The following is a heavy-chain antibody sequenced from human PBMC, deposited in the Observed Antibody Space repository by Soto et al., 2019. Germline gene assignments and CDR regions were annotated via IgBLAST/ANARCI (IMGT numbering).Heavy chain of an antibody. D-gene: IGHD6-13*01. CDR2: MNPRSGNT. CDR3: TDSSWRAAGLDX. Sequence: ASVKVSCKASGYTFTSWDVYWVRQAAGQGLEWMGYMNPRSGNTGYEHKFQGRVTMTRDTSISTAYMELSSLTSDDTAVYYCTDSSWRAAGLDXSGQGTSVTVSX. V-gene: IGHV1-8*01. CDR1: GYTFTSWD. J-gene: IGHJ4*01.